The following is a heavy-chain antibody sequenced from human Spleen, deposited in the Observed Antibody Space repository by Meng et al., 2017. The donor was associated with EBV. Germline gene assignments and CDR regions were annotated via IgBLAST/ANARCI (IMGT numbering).Heavy chain of an antibody. CDR3: ATAGTGVTGDRWHFDH. J-gene: IGHJ2*01. V-gene: IGHV4-34*02. CDR1: GWSFNGYY. D-gene: IGHD7-27*01. Sequence: QVQLPQRGAGVLKTSETLSLTCAVYGWSFNGYYWSWVRQSPAKGLEWIGEVNHGASTNYNPSLKSRVTISLDKSKNQFSLKLTSLTAADTAVYYCATAGTGVTGDRWHFDHWGRGTLVTVSS. CDR2: VNHGAST.